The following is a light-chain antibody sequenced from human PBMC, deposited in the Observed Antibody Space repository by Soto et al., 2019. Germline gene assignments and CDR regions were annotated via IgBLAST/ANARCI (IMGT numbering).Light chain of an antibody. CDR1: QDISNY. J-gene: IGKJ4*01. CDR3: QQYDNLPPCRT. CDR2: DAS. Sequence: DIQMTQSPSSLSASVGDRVTITCQASQDISNYLNWYQQKPGKAPKLLIYDASNLETGVPSRFSGSGSGTDFTFTISSLQPEDIATHYCQQYDNLPPCRTVGGGTMVDSK. V-gene: IGKV1-33*01.